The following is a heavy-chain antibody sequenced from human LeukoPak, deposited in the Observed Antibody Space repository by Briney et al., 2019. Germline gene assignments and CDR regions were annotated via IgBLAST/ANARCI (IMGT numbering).Heavy chain of an antibody. V-gene: IGHV3-74*01. D-gene: IGHD2/OR15-2a*01. J-gene: IGHJ4*02. CDR3: VSFYETY. Sequence: GGSLRLSCAASGNYWMHWVRQAPGKGLVWVSHINSDGSWTSYADSVKGQFTISKDNAKNTVYLQMNSLRAEDTAVYYCVSFYETYWGRGTLVTVSS. CDR1: GNYW. CDR2: INSDGSWT.